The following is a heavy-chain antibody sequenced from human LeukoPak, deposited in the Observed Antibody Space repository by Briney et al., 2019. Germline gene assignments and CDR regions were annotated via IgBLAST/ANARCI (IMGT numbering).Heavy chain of an antibody. J-gene: IGHJ5*02. CDR2: ISAYNGKT. D-gene: IGHD1-7*01. CDR3: ARAGLTGTTPFDP. V-gene: IGHV1-18*01. CDR1: GETFTSYG. Sequence: ASVNVSCKASGETFTSYGISWVRQAPGQELEGMGWISAYNGKTNYPQKLQGRVTMTTDKSTSTAYMEMRRLRSDDTAVYSCARAGLTGTTPFDPWGQGTLVTVSS.